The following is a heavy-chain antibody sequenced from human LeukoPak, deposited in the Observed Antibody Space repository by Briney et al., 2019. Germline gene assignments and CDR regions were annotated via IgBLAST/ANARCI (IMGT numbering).Heavy chain of an antibody. V-gene: IGHV4-59*01. CDR1: GGSISSYY. Sequence: NPSETLSLTCTVSGGSISSYYWSWIRQPPGKGLEWIGYIYYSGSTNYNPSLKSRVTISVDTSKNQFSLKLSSVTAADTAVYYCAGSIAASFDYWGQRTLVTVSS. D-gene: IGHD6-6*01. J-gene: IGHJ4*02. CDR2: IYYSGST. CDR3: AGSIAASFDY.